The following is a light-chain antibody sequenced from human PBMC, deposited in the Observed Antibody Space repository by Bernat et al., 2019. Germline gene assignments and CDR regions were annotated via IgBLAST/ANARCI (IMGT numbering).Light chain of an antibody. V-gene: IGKV2-30*02. CDR3: MQGTHWPPVT. CDR1: QSVLHSDGSTS. CDR2: KVS. J-gene: IGKJ4*01. Sequence: DIVMTQSPLSLPVTLGQSASISCKSSQSVLHSDGSTSLNWFHQRPGQSPRRLIYKVSERDSGVPDRFSGGGSGTDFTLKIASVEAEDVGIYYCMQGTHWPPVTFGGGTKVEIK.